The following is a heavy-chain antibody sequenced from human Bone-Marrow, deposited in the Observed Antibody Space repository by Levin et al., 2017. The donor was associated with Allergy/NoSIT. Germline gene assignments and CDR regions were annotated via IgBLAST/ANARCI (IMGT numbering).Heavy chain of an antibody. V-gene: IGHV3-23*01. CDR1: GFTFKTYA. Sequence: PGGSLRLSCAASGFTFKTYAMSWVRQAPGKGLEWVSGISGSGGNTYYADSVKGRWTISRDNSKTTLYLQMNSLRAEDTAVYYCAKNTVFGVVTKQGDYFDYWGQGTVVTVSS. J-gene: IGHJ4*02. CDR3: AKNTVFGVVTKQGDYFDY. D-gene: IGHD3-3*01. CDR2: ISGSGGNT.